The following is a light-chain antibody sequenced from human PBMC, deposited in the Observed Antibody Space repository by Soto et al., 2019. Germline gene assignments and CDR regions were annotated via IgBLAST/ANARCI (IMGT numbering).Light chain of an antibody. CDR3: QQYNNWPPPWT. CDR2: GAS. CDR1: QSVSSN. J-gene: IGKJ1*01. V-gene: IGKV3-15*01. Sequence: EILMTQSPATLSVSPGERATLSCRASQSVSSNLAWYQQKPGQAPRLLIYGASTRATGIPARFSGSGSGTEFTLTISSLQSEDFAVYYCQQYNNWPPPWTFGQGTKVDI.